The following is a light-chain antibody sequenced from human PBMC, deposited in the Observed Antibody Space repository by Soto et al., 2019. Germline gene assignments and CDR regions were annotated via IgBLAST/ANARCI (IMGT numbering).Light chain of an antibody. J-gene: IGKJ3*01. V-gene: IGKV1-39*01. CDR3: QQRSNWPFT. Sequence: DIQMTQSPSSLSASVGDRVTITCRASQSISSYLNWYQQKPGKAPKLLIYAASSLQSGVPSRFSGSGSGTDFTLTISSLEPEDFAVYYCQQRSNWPFTFGPGTKVDIK. CDR2: AAS. CDR1: QSISSY.